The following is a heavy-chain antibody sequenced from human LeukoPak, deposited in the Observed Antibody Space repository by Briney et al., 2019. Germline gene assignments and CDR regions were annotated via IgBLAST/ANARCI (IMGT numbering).Heavy chain of an antibody. CDR3: AKDGESIRYFDWLRASHQDY. Sequence: GGSLRLSCAASGFTFSSYGMHWVRQAPGKGLEWVAVISYDGSNKYYADSVKGRFTISRDNSKNTLYLRMNSLRAEETAVYYCAKDGESIRYFDWLRASHQDYWGQGTLVTVSS. V-gene: IGHV3-30*18. CDR1: GFTFSSYG. CDR2: ISYDGSNK. J-gene: IGHJ4*02. D-gene: IGHD3-9*01.